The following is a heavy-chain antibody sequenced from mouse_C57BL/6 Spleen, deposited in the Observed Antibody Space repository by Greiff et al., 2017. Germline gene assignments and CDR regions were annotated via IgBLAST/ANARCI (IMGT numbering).Heavy chain of an antibody. CDR1: GYSFTSYY. D-gene: IGHD3-2*02. CDR2: IYPGSGNT. CDR3: ARWVASSGPLDD. Sequence: QVQLQQSGPELVKPGALVKISCKASGYSFTSYYIHWVKQRPGQGLEWIGWIYPGSGNTKYNEKFKGKATLTADTSSSTAYMQLSSLPSEDAAVYYSARWVASSGPLDDWGQGTTLTVSS. V-gene: IGHV1-66*01. J-gene: IGHJ2*01.